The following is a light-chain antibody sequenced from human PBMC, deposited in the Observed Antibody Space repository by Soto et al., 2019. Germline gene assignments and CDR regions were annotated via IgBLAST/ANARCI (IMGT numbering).Light chain of an antibody. CDR1: QSVSNN. V-gene: IGKV3-15*01. CDR2: GAS. CDR3: QQYNNWPPRT. J-gene: IGKJ1*01. Sequence: EIVMTPSPATLSVSQGERATLSCRASQSVSNNLAWYQQKPGQAPRLLIYGASTRATGIPARFSGSGSGTEFTLTISSLQSEDFAVYYCQQYNNWPPRTFGQGTKVDIK.